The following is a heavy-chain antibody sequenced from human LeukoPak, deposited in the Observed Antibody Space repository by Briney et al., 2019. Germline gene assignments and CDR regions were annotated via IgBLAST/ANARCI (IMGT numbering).Heavy chain of an antibody. V-gene: IGHV1-46*01. Sequence: GASVKVSCKASGSTFSGNYMHWVRQAPGQGLEWMGIINPSGGFTTYAQKFQGKVTMTRDTSTSTVYMELNSLRSEDTAVYYCARAPGIAAANYYYMDVWGKGTTVTISS. CDR2: INPSGGFT. J-gene: IGHJ6*03. CDR3: ARAPGIAAANYYYMDV. D-gene: IGHD6-13*01. CDR1: GSTFSGNY.